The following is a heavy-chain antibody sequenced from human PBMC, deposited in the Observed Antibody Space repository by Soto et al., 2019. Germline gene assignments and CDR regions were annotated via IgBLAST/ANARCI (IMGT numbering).Heavy chain of an antibody. D-gene: IGHD3-16*01. Sequence: QITLKESGPTLVRPPQTLTLTCTFSGFSLTSGVGVGWIRQPPGKALEWLALIYLDDDKRYSPSLKNRLTSNRYTAKDPVVPTMPNVGPVDTATYFCARIDPEIGTVGGHGGFACWGQGTLVTFSS. J-gene: IGHJ4*02. CDR3: ARIDPEIGTVGGHGGFAC. CDR1: GFSLTSGVG. V-gene: IGHV2-5*02. CDR2: IYLDDDK.